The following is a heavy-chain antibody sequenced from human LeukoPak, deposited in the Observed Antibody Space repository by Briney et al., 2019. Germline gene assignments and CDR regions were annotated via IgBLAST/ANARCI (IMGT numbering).Heavy chain of an antibody. CDR2: ISGSGGST. CDR3: AKDQGSGSYASDY. Sequence: GGSLRLSCAASGFSISNSAMSWVRQAPGKGLEWVSAISGSGGSTYYADSVKGRFTISRDNSKNTLYLQMNSLRAEDTAVYYCAKDQGSGSYASDYWGQGTLVTVSS. J-gene: IGHJ4*02. D-gene: IGHD3-10*01. V-gene: IGHV3-23*01. CDR1: GFSISNSA.